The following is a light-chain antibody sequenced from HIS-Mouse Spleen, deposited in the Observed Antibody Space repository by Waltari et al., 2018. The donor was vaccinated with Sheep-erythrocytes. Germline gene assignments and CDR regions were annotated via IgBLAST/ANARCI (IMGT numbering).Light chain of an antibody. CDR1: ALPKQY. CDR2: KDS. V-gene: IGLV3-25*03. CDR3: QAWDSSIVV. J-gene: IGLJ2*01. Sequence: SYELTQPPSVSVSPGQTARITCSGDALPKQYAYWYQQKPGQAPVLVIYKDSERPSGIPERFSGSSSGTTVTLTISGVQAEDEADYYCQAWDSSIVVFGGGTKLTVL.